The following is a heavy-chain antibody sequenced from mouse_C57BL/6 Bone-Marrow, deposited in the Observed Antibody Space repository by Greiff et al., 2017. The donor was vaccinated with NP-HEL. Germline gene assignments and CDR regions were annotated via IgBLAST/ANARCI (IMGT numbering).Heavy chain of an antibody. Sequence: QVQLQQPGAELVKPGASVKLSCKASGYTFTSYWMHWVKQRPGRGLEWIGRIDPNSGGTKYNEKFKSKATLTVDKPSSTAYMQLSSLTSEDSAVYYCARTRYGNYVRGNYFDYWGQGTTLTVSS. D-gene: IGHD2-10*02. CDR3: ARTRYGNYVRGNYFDY. J-gene: IGHJ2*01. V-gene: IGHV1-72*01. CDR2: IDPNSGGT. CDR1: GYTFTSYW.